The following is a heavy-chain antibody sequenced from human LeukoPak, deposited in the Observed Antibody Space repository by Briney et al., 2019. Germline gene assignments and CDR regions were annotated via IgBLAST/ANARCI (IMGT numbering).Heavy chain of an antibody. V-gene: IGHV4-39*07. CDR3: ARGHRGGYSGSYRRWYYYYMDV. CDR2: IYYSGST. D-gene: IGHD1-26*01. Sequence: SETLSLTCTVSGGSISTSSYYWGWIRQPPGKGLEWIGSIYYSGSTHYNPSLKSRVSLSLDTSKNQFSLKLSSVTAADTAVYYCARGHRGGYSGSYRRWYYYYMDVWGKGTTVTVSS. J-gene: IGHJ6*03. CDR1: GGSISTSSYY.